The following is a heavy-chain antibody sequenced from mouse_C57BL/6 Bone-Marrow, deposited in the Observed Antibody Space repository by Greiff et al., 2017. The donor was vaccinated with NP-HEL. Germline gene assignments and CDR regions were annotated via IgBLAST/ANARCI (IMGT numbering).Heavy chain of an antibody. CDR3: ARFGPFYYDYDGDYFDY. V-gene: IGHV1-69*01. Sequence: QVQLQQPGAELVMPGASVKLSCKASGYTFTSYWMHWVKQRPGQGLEWIGEIDPSDSYTNYNQKFKGKSTLTIDKSSSTAYMQLNSLTSEDSAVYYCARFGPFYYDYDGDYFDYWGQGTTLTVSS. D-gene: IGHD2-4*01. CDR2: IDPSDSYT. CDR1: GYTFTSYW. J-gene: IGHJ2*01.